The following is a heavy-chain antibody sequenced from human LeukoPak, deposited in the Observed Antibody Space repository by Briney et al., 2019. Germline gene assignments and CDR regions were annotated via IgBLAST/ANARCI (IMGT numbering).Heavy chain of an antibody. CDR3: AMGGSGTYFYYFDY. CDR1: GFTFSSYG. D-gene: IGHD3-10*01. J-gene: IGHJ4*02. V-gene: IGHV3-30*03. Sequence: PGGSLRLSCAASGFTFSSYGMHWVRQAPGKGLEWVAVISYDGSNKYYADSVKGRFTISRDNSKNTLYLQMNSLRAEDTAVYYCAMGGSGTYFYYFDYWGQGTLVTVSS. CDR2: ISYDGSNK.